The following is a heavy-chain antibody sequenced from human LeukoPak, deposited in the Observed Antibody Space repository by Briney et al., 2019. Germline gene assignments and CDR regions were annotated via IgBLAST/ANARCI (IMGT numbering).Heavy chain of an antibody. V-gene: IGHV3-7*01. CDR3: ARIGYRSSSFDY. CDR1: GFRFTNYW. D-gene: IGHD6-13*01. Sequence: PGGSLRLSCAASGFRFTNYWMSWVRQAPGKGLEWVANIKQDGSEKDYVDSMKGRFIISRDNAKNSVYLQVSSLRAEDTAVYYCARIGYRSSSFDYWGRGTLVTVSS. CDR2: IKQDGSEK. J-gene: IGHJ4*02.